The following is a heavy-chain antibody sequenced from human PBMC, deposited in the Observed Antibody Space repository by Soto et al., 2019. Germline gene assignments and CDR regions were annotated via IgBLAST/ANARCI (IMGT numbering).Heavy chain of an antibody. CDR1: GGSISSGGYY. CDR3: ARARDSSGYYCDY. J-gene: IGHJ4*02. CDR2: IYYSGST. Sequence: SETLSLTCTVSGGSISSGGYYWSWIRQHPGKGLEWIGYIYYSGSTYYNPSLKSRVTISVDTSKNQFSLKLSSVTAADTAVYYCARARDSSGYYCDYWGQGTLVTVSS. V-gene: IGHV4-31*03. D-gene: IGHD3-22*01.